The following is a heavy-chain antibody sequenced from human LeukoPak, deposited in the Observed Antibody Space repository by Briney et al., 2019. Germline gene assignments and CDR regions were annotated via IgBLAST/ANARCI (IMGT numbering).Heavy chain of an antibody. D-gene: IGHD2-2*01. Sequence: GGSLRLSCAASGFTFSSYAMTWVRQAPGKGLEWVSTISGGGGSTYYADSVKGRFTISRDNSKDTLYLQMNSLRAEDTALYYCYCSSIFEIAYYWGQGTLVTVSS. J-gene: IGHJ4*02. CDR1: GFTFSSYA. V-gene: IGHV3-23*01. CDR2: ISGGGGST. CDR3: YCSSIFEIAYY.